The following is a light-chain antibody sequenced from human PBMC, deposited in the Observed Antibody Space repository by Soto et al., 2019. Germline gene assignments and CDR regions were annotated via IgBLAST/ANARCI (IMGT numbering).Light chain of an antibody. CDR1: SSNIGSKT. CDR3: AAWDDSLNACV. J-gene: IGLJ1*01. V-gene: IGLV1-44*01. CDR2: NNH. Sequence: QSVLTQAPSASGTPGQRVTISCSGSSSNIGSKTVNWYQQLPGMAPKLLIFNNHQRPSAVTDRSSGSKSGTSASLAISWLQSEDDAYYYCAAWDDSLNACVFGTGTKVTVL.